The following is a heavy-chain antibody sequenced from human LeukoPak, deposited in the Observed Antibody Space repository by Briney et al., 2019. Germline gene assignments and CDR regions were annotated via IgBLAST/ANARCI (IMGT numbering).Heavy chain of an antibody. CDR2: INHSGST. CDR1: GGSFSGYY. J-gene: IGHJ6*04. V-gene: IGHV4-34*01. D-gene: IGHD2-21*01. CDR3: ARLPRRNSDYYGMDV. Sequence: SETLSLTCAVCGGSFSGYYWSWIRQPPGKGLEWIGEINHSGSTNYNPSLKSRVTISVDTSKNQFSLKLSSVTAADTAVYYCARLPRRNSDYYGMDVWGKGTTVTVSS.